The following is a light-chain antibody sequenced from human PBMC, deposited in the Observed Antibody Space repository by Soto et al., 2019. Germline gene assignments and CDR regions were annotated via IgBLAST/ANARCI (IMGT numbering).Light chain of an antibody. CDR2: KVS. J-gene: IGKJ1*01. CDR3: MHGTHWPWT. Sequence: DVVMTQSPLSLPVTLGQPASISCRCSQSLVYSDGNTYLNWFQQRPGQSPRRLIYKVSNRDSGVPDRLSGSGSGTDFTLKISRVEAEDVGVYYCMHGTHWPWTFGQGTKVQIK. V-gene: IGKV2-30*01. CDR1: QSLVYSDGNTY.